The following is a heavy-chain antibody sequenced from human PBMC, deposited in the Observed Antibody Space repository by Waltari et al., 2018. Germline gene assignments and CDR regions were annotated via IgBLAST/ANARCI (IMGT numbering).Heavy chain of an antibody. J-gene: IGHJ4*02. CDR2: LHPNRGRA. CDR3: VRDLARGPHSRTMY. Sequence: QVQLVQSGAEVKKPGASVTVSCKASGYTFTSYHLHWVRQTPGQGLAGMGRLHPNRGRADYAQHFEGRVTMTRDTSLSTAYMELSGLRSDDTAVYYCVRDLARGPHSRTMYWGQGTLVTVSS. D-gene: IGHD3-16*01. CDR1: GYTFTSYH. V-gene: IGHV1-2*06.